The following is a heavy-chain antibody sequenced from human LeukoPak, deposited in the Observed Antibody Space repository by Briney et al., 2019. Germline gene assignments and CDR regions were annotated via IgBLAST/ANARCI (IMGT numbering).Heavy chain of an antibody. CDR1: GYTFTSYD. Sequence: ASVKVSCKASGYTFTSYDINWVRQATGQGLEWMGWMNPNSGNTGYAQKFQGRVTMTRNTSISTAYMELSSLRSEDTAVYYCARGGPLGIAAAGIGRGFDPWGQGTLVTVSS. D-gene: IGHD6-13*01. CDR3: ARGGPLGIAAAGIGRGFDP. CDR2: MNPNSGNT. V-gene: IGHV1-8*01. J-gene: IGHJ5*02.